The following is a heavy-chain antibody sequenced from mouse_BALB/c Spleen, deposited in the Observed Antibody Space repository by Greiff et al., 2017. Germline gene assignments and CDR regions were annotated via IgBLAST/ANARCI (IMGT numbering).Heavy chain of an antibody. Sequence: QVQLKQSGAELVRPGVSVKISCKGSGYTFTDYAMHWVKQSHAKSLEWIGVISTYYGDASYNQKFKGKATMTVDKSSSTAYMELARLTSEDSAIYYCARNYYGSSYYYAMDYWGKEPQSPSPQ. V-gene: IGHV1S137*01. CDR2: ISTYYGDA. CDR3: ARNYYGSSYYYAMDY. J-gene: IGHJ4*01. CDR1: GYTFTDYA. D-gene: IGHD1-1*01.